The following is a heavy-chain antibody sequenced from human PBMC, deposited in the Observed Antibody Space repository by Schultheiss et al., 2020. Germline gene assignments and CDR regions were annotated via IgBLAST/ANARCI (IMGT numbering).Heavy chain of an antibody. CDR2: IYYSGST. V-gene: IGHV4-39*07. D-gene: IGHD4-17*01. Sequence: SQTLSLTCTVSGGSISSSSYYWGWIRQPPGKGLEWIGSIYYSGSTYYNPSLKSRVTISVDTSKNQFSLKLSSVTAADTAVYYCARTHGDPYVGYFDYWGRGTLVTVSS. CDR3: ARTHGDPYVGYFDY. CDR1: GGSISSSSYY. J-gene: IGHJ4*02.